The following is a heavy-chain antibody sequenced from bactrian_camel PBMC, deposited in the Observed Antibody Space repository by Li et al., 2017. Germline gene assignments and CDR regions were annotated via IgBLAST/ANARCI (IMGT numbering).Heavy chain of an antibody. D-gene: IGHD2*01. CDR2: TWLGGTT. V-gene: IGHV3S55*01. J-gene: IGHJ4*01. CDR3: AATVRRSGGYYCPRTYEYDY. CDR1: GVTSSC. Sequence: VQLVESGGGSVQAGGSLRLSCQASGVTSSCMGWFRQAPGKEREGVAATWLGGTTAHVADSVKGRFTISPDNAKNTLYLQMNSLKPEDTAMYYCAATVRRSGGYYCPRTYEYDYLGQGTQVTVS.